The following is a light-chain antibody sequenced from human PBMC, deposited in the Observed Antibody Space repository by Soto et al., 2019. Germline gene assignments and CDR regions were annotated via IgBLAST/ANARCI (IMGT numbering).Light chain of an antibody. Sequence: ELMMTQSPATLSVSPGERATLSCRASQSISGNIAWYQQKPGQAPRLLIYAASIRASGIPARFSGTGFGREFTLSISSLQSEDSGVYYCQQYNSWTLISFGQGTRLEIK. CDR3: QQYNSWTLIS. V-gene: IGKV3-15*01. J-gene: IGKJ5*01. CDR2: AAS. CDR1: QSISGN.